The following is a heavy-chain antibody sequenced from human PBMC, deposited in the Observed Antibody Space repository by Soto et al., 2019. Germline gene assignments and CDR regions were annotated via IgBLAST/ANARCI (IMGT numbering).Heavy chain of an antibody. V-gene: IGHV1-18*01. CDR1: GYTLSSYG. J-gene: IGHJ6*02. D-gene: IGHD3-9*01. CDR2: ISAYNGNT. Sequence: ASVKVSCKASGYTLSSYGSSWVRQATGQGLEWMGWISAYNGNTNYAQKLQGRVTMTTDTSTSTAYMELRSLRSDDTAVYYCAREYYDILTGYYKENYYYGMDVWGQGTTVTVSS. CDR3: AREYYDILTGYYKENYYYGMDV.